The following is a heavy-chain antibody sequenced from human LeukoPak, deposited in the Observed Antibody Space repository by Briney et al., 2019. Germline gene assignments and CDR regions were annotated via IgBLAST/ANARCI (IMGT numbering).Heavy chain of an antibody. CDR1: ALSFSDYA. CDR3: AKDGLSYDTSTHIYHVDH. J-gene: IGHJ1*01. V-gene: IGHV3-23*01. D-gene: IGHD3-22*01. Sequence: GGSETLACAASALSFSDYAMVWARQAPREGLEWVSENYRGCHDATFYADSVKGRFTVSRDNSKNTLYLQMNFLRVEDTALYYCAKDGLSYDTSTHIYHVDHWGESTLVTVSS. CDR2: NYRGCHDAT.